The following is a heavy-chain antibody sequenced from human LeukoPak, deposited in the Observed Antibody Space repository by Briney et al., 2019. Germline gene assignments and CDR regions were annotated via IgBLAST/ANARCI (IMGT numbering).Heavy chain of an antibody. CDR1: GYTFTGYY. CDR2: INPNSGGT. Sequence: ASVKVSCKASGYTFTGYYMHWVRQAPGQGLEWMGWINPNSGGTNYAQKFQGRVTMAGDTSISTAYMELSRLRSDDTAVCYCARLGSSSSADAFDIWGQGTMVTVSS. V-gene: IGHV1-2*02. D-gene: IGHD6-6*01. J-gene: IGHJ3*02. CDR3: ARLGSSSSADAFDI.